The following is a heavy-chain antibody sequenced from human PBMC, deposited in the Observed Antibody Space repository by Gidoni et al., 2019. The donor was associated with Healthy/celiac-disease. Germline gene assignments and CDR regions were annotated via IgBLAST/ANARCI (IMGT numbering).Heavy chain of an antibody. Sequence: QVQLVQSGAELKKPGASVRVSCKASVYTFTSYYMHWVRQAPGQGLDWMGIINPSGGSTSYGQKFQGRVTMTRDTSTSTVYMELSSLRSEDTAVYYCARKTYGTGSYYTHFDYWGQGTLVTVSS. CDR3: ARKTYGTGSYYTHFDY. CDR2: INPSGGST. V-gene: IGHV1-46*01. D-gene: IGHD3-10*01. J-gene: IGHJ4*02. CDR1: VYTFTSYY.